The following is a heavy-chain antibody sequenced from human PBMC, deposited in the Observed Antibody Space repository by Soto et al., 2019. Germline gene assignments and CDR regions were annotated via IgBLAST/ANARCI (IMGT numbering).Heavy chain of an antibody. CDR2: IGPYNGNT. D-gene: IGHD2-15*01. CDR3: ARCDCSVGSCYTCWHFDL. V-gene: IGHV1-18*01. J-gene: IGHJ2*01. CDR1: GYTFNNYG. Sequence: QVQLVQSGAEVKKPGASVKVSCKASGYTFNNYGISWVRQAPGQGLEWMGWIGPYNGNTDHAQKFQGRVTMTTDTSTNTVYMELRSLRSDDTALYYCARCDCSVGSCYTCWHFDLWGRGTLVTVSS.